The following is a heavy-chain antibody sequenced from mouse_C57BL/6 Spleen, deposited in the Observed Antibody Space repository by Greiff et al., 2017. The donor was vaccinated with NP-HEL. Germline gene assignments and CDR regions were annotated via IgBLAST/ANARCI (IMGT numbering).Heavy chain of an antibody. CDR2: IYPRSGNT. Sequence: VKLVESGAELARPGASVKLSCKASGYTFTSYGISWVKQRTGQGLEWIGEIYPRSGNTYYNEKFKGKATLTADKSSSTAYMELRSLTSEDSAVYFCARRTTAYFDVWGTGTTVTVSS. D-gene: IGHD1-2*01. CDR3: ARRTTAYFDV. J-gene: IGHJ1*03. CDR1: GYTFTSYG. V-gene: IGHV1-81*01.